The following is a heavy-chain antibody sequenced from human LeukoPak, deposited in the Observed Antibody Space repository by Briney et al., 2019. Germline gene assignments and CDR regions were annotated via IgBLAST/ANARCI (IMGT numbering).Heavy chain of an antibody. CDR3: ASLIRTLYYFDY. V-gene: IGHV1-69*13. CDR2: IIPIFGTA. D-gene: IGHD2-2*01. CDR1: GGTFSSYA. Sequence: SVKVSCKASGGTFSSYAISWVRQAPGQGLEWMGGIIPIFGTANYAQKFQGRVTITADESTSTAYMELSSLRSEDTAVYYCASLIRTLYYFDYWGQGTLVTVSS. J-gene: IGHJ4*02.